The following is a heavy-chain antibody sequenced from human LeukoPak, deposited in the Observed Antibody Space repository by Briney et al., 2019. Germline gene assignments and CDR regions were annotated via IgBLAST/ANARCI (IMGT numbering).Heavy chain of an antibody. CDR3: AKSFGPVIAAAGTGAD. CDR1: GFTFSSYW. Sequence: GGSLRLSCAASGFTFSSYWMTWVRQAPGKGLEWVSAISGSGGRSYYADSVKGRFTISRDNSKNTLYLQMNSLRAEDTAVYYCAKSFGPVIAAAGTGADWGQGTLVTVSS. V-gene: IGHV3-23*01. CDR2: ISGSGGRS. D-gene: IGHD6-13*01. J-gene: IGHJ4*02.